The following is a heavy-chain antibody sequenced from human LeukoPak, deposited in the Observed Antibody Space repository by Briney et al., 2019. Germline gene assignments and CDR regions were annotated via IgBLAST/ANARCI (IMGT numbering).Heavy chain of an antibody. Sequence: KASQTLSLTCTVSGGSISSGDYYWSWIRQPPGKGLEWIGYIYYSGSTYYNPSLKSRVTISVDTSKNQFSLKLSSVTAADTAVHYCARAPIGVVTFFDYWGQGTLVTVSS. D-gene: IGHD3-3*01. CDR2: IYYSGST. J-gene: IGHJ4*02. CDR3: ARAPIGVVTFFDY. V-gene: IGHV4-30-4*08. CDR1: GGSISSGDYY.